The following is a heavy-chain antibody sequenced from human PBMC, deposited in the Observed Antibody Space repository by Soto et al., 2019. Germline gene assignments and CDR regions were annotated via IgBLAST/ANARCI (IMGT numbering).Heavy chain of an antibody. D-gene: IGHD3-10*01. CDR1: GYTFTSYD. CDR3: ARDLNPFRGVTNWFDS. Sequence: ASVKVSCKASGYTFTSYDINWVRQATGQGLEYLGWMNPNSGNTGYVQKFQGRVTMTTDTSTSTAYMELRSLRFDDTAVYYCARDLNPFRGVTNWFDSWGQGTLVTVSS. V-gene: IGHV1-8*01. J-gene: IGHJ5*01. CDR2: MNPNSGNT.